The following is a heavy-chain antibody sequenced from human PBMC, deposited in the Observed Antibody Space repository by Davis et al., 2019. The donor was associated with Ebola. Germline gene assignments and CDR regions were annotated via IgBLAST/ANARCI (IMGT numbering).Heavy chain of an antibody. CDR3: GRGRYSSTGGLGECAFDI. CDR2: IYSSWST. Sequence: MPSETLSLTCTVSGGSMRNYYWGWIRQPPGKGLEWIGYIYSSWSTNYNPSLKSRVPISLDTSKNQFSLKLSSVTAADTAVYYCGRGRYSSTGGLGECAFDIWGQGTVVTVSS. D-gene: IGHD6-13*01. CDR1: GGSMRNYY. J-gene: IGHJ3*02. V-gene: IGHV4-59*01.